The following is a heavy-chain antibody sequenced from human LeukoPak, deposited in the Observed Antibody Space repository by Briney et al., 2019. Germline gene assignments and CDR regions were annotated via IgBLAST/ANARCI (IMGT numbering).Heavy chain of an antibody. J-gene: IGHJ2*01. Sequence: SETLSLTCAVYGGSFSGYDWSWIRQPPGKGLEWIGEINHSGSTNYNPSLKSRVTISVDTSKNQFSLKLSSVTAADTAVYYCARGASVTTSRTYWYFDLWGRGTLVTVSS. D-gene: IGHD4-17*01. V-gene: IGHV4-34*01. CDR1: GGSFSGYD. CDR2: INHSGST. CDR3: ARGASVTTSRTYWYFDL.